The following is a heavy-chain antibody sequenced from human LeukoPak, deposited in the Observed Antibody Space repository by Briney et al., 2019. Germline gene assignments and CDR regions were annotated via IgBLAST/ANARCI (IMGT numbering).Heavy chain of an antibody. V-gene: IGHV4-34*01. CDR1: GGSFSGYY. D-gene: IGHD6-6*01. CDR2: INHSGST. CDR3: ARVYSSSSGYYYYYYMDV. Sequence: PSETLSLTCAVYGGSFSGYYWSWIRQPPGKGLEWIGEINHSGSTNYNPSLKSRVTISVDTSKNQFSLKLSSVTAADTAVYYCARVYSSSSGYYYYYYMDVWGKGTTVTVSS. J-gene: IGHJ6*03.